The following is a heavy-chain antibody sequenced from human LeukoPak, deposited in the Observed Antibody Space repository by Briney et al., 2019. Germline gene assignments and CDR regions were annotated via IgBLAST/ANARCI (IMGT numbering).Heavy chain of an antibody. Sequence: GGSLRLSCAASGFTFSSYSMNWVRQAPGKGLEWVSSISSSSSYIYYADSVKGRFTISRDNAKNSLYLQMNSLRAEGTAVYYCARDQRGYYDSSGYHHFDYWGQGTLVTVSS. V-gene: IGHV3-21*01. CDR1: GFTFSSYS. J-gene: IGHJ4*02. D-gene: IGHD3-22*01. CDR3: ARDQRGYYDSSGYHHFDY. CDR2: ISSSSSYI.